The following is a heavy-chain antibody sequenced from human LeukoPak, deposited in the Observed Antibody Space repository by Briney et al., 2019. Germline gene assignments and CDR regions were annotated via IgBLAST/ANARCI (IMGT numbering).Heavy chain of an antibody. Sequence: GGSLRLSCAASGFTFDDYAMHWVRQAPGKGLEWVSGISWNSGSIGYADSVKGRFTISRDNSKNSLYLQMNSLRTEDTALYYCAKDHRRRYRRSYCSGGSCYSPSLGYWGQGTLVTVSS. D-gene: IGHD2-15*01. J-gene: IGHJ4*02. CDR1: GFTFDDYA. CDR3: AKDHRRRYRRSYCSGGSCYSPSLGY. CDR2: ISWNSGSI. V-gene: IGHV3-9*01.